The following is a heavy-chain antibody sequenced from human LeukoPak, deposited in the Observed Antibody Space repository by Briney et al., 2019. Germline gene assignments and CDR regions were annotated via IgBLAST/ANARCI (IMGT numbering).Heavy chain of an antibody. D-gene: IGHD1-14*01. CDR2: IRDAKNDE. CDR1: GFTFSNYW. V-gene: IGHV3-30*02. J-gene: IGHJ3*01. Sequence: GGSLRLSCAVSGFTFSNYWMNWVRQAPGKGLEWVAFIRDAKNDEYYVDSVRGRFTISRDNSKNSLYLQMNSLRREDTGLYYCAKSRAPTADPDAFDVWGQGTMVTISS. CDR3: AKSRAPTADPDAFDV.